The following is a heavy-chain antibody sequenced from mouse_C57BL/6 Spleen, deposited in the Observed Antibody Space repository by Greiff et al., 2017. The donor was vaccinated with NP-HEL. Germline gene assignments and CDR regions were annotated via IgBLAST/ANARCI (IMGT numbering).Heavy chain of an antibody. CDR1: GYTFTDYY. J-gene: IGHJ3*01. CDR3: ASYYYGSSWFAY. CDR2: INPNNGGT. Sequence: EVQLQQSGPELVKPGASVKISCKASGYTFTDYYMNWVKQSHGKSLEWIGDINPNNGGTSYNQKFKGKATLTVDKSSSTAYMELRSLTSADSAVYYGASYYYGSSWFAYWGQGTLVTVSA. D-gene: IGHD1-1*01. V-gene: IGHV1-26*01.